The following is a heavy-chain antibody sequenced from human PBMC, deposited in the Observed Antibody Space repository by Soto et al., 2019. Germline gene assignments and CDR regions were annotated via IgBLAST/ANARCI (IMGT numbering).Heavy chain of an antibody. D-gene: IGHD3-10*01. V-gene: IGHV4-59*01. J-gene: IGHJ6*02. CDR2: IYYSGST. CDR3: ARSYGSGSYYNSYCYYYGMDV. CDR1: GGSISSYY. Sequence: QVQLQESGPGLVKPSETLSLTCTVSGGSISSYYWSWIRQPPGKGLEWIGYIYYSGSTNYNPSLKSTGTISVDRSKNLFSVKLSSVTAADTAVYYCARSYGSGSYYNSYCYYYGMDVWGQGTPVTVSS.